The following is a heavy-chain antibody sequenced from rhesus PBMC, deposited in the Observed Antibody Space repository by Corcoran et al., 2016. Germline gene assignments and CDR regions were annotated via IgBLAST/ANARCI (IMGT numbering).Heavy chain of an antibody. V-gene: IGHV4-80*01. Sequence: QVQLQESGPGLMKAWETLAPTCAVPGAPIGSSWWSCNRRSPVRGLGWIWKSNGNSGYTDHNPSLGGRVTLSKDASTIRFSRELNSLTAADTVLYWCVKHPTATATFDYWGQGIQVTVSS. CDR1: GAPIGSSW. CDR3: VKHPTATATFDY. D-gene: IGHD3S6*01. CDR2: SNGNSGYT. J-gene: IGHJ4*01.